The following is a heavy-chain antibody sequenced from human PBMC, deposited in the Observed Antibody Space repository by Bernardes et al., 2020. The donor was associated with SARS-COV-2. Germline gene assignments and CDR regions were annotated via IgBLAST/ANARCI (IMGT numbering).Heavy chain of an antibody. CDR3: AKDGGAQYGSWGDVFDI. V-gene: IGHV3-23*01. Sequence: GSLRLSCAASGFTFSSYAMNWVRQAPGKGLEWVSAISGSGDRTHYADSVKGRFTISRDNSKNTLYLQMNSLRAEDTAVYYCAKDGGAQYGSWGDVFDIWGQGTMVTVSS. CDR1: GFTFSSYA. D-gene: IGHD6-13*01. CDR2: ISGSGDRT. J-gene: IGHJ3*02.